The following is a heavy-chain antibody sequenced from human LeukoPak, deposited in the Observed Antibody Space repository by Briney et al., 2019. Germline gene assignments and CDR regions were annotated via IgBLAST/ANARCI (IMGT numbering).Heavy chain of an antibody. Sequence: PGGSLRLSCAASGFTFSSYAMHWVRQAPGKGLEWVAVISYDGSNKYYADSVKGRSTISRDNSKNTLYLQMNSLRAEDTAVYYCARVIPYYGSGSYGAFDYWGQGTLVTVSS. CDR1: GFTFSSYA. CDR2: ISYDGSNK. D-gene: IGHD3-10*01. CDR3: ARVIPYYGSGSYGAFDY. J-gene: IGHJ4*02. V-gene: IGHV3-30-3*01.